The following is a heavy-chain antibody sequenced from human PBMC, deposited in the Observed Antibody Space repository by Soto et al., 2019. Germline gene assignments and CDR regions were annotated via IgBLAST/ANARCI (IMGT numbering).Heavy chain of an antibody. D-gene: IGHD2-2*02. CDR3: ARVAKRETILNYYGMDV. CDR1: GYTFTGYY. J-gene: IGHJ6*02. Sequence: ASVKVSCKASGYTFTGYYMHWVRQAPGQGLEWMGWINPNSGGTNYAQKFQGWVTMTRDTSISTAYMGLSRLRSDDTAVYYCARVAKRETILNYYGMDVWGQGTTVTVSS. V-gene: IGHV1-2*04. CDR2: INPNSGGT.